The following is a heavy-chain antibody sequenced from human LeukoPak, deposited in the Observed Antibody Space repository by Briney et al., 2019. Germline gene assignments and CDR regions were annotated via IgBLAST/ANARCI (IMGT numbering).Heavy chain of an antibody. CDR3: ATARNFRFEY. D-gene: IGHD1-7*01. J-gene: IGHJ4*02. Sequence: GGSPRLSSATSGLTFRTTWMHWVRQAPGKGLMWVSRMNGEGTTIDYADSVKGRFTVSRDYAKNTLFLQMNNLRTEDTALYFCATARNFRFEYWGQGSLVIVSA. CDR1: GLTFRTTW. CDR2: MNGEGTTI. V-gene: IGHV3-74*01.